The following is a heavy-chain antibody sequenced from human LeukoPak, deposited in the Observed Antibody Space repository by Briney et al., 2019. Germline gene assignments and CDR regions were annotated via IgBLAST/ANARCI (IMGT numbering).Heavy chain of an antibody. D-gene: IGHD1-14*01. V-gene: IGHV3-23*01. J-gene: IGHJ2*01. CDR3: AKSDHGFWYFDL. CDR1: GFTFSSYA. Sequence: GSLRLSCAASGFTFSSYAMSWVRQAPGKGLEWVSAISGSGGSTYYADSVKGRFTISRDNSKNTLYLQMNSLRAEDTAVYYCAKSDHGFWYFDLWGRGTLVTVSS. CDR2: ISGSGGST.